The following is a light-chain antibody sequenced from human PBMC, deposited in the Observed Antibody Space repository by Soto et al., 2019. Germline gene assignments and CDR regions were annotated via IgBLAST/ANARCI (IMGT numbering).Light chain of an antibody. V-gene: IGKV3-15*01. CDR1: QSVNNN. J-gene: IGKJ1*01. CDR2: GAS. CDR3: QEYNTWPWT. Sequence: PGERASLSCRASQSVNNNLAWYQQKLGQAPRVLIYGASTRATGIPARFTGSGSGTEFILTITSLQSEDSAVYYCQEYNTWPWTFGQGTKVEFK.